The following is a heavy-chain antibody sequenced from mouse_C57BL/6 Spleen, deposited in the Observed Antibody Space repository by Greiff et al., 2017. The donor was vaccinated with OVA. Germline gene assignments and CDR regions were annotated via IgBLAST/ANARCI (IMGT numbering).Heavy chain of an antibody. V-gene: IGHV5-4*01. CDR2: ISAGGSYT. CDR1: GFTFSSYA. D-gene: IGHD2-1*01. Sequence: EVQRVESGGGLVKPGGSLKLSCAASGFTFSSYAMSWVRQTPEKRLEWVATISAGGSYTYYPDNVKGRFTISRDNAKNNLYMQMSHLKSEDTAMYYCASPIYYGNYGGFAYWGKGTLVTVSA. CDR3: ASPIYYGNYGGFAY. J-gene: IGHJ3*01.